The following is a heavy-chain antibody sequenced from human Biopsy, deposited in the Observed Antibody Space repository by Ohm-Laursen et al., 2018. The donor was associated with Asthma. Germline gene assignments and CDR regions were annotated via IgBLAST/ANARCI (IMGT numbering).Heavy chain of an antibody. J-gene: IGHJ6*02. CDR1: GFSFSSYA. CDR2: VSLNGENT. D-gene: IGHD1-26*01. Sequence: SLRLSCAASGFSFSSYAMSWVRQAPGQGLEWVSSVSLNGENTYYTDSVKGRFTISRDNPENTLYLQMSSLGAEDTAIYYCEKDKVGAANSYQYGMDVWGQGTAVTVSS. V-gene: IGHV3-23*01. CDR3: EKDKVGAANSYQYGMDV.